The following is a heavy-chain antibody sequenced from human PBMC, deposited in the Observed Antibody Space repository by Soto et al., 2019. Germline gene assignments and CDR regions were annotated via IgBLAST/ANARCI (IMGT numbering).Heavy chain of an antibody. CDR1: GGTFSSYA. Sequence: QVQLVQSGAEVKKPGSSVKVSCKASGGTFSSYAISWVRQAPGQGLEWMGGIIPIFDTANYAQKFQGRVTITADESTSTAYMELSSLRSEDTAVYYCARVPGYCSGGSCYNYYYGMDVWGQGTTVTVSS. J-gene: IGHJ6*02. D-gene: IGHD2-15*01. V-gene: IGHV1-69*01. CDR3: ARVPGYCSGGSCYNYYYGMDV. CDR2: IIPIFDTA.